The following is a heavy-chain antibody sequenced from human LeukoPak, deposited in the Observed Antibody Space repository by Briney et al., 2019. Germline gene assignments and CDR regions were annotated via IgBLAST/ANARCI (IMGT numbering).Heavy chain of an antibody. V-gene: IGHV3-23*01. CDR1: GFTFSSYA. CDR3: AKSTAAAPGFGFDV. D-gene: IGHD2-2*01. J-gene: IGHJ3*01. Sequence: GGSLRLSCAASGFTFSSYAMNWVRQAPGKGLEWVSAISGSTYYADSVKGRFTISRDNSKNTLYLQMNSLRAEDTAVYYCAKSTAAAPGFGFDVWGQGTMVTVSS. CDR2: ISGST.